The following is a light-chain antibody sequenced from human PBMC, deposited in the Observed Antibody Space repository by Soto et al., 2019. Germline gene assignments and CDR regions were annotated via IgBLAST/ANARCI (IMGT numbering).Light chain of an antibody. CDR1: QDIGIN. CDR3: LQHNAYPWT. V-gene: IGKV1-17*01. Sequence: DIQMTQSPSSLSASVGDRVTMTCRASQDIGINLGWFQQKPGKAPKRLIYVASSLQSGVPSRFSGSGSGTEFTLTISSLQPEDFASYFCLQHNAYPWTFGQGTKVGV. CDR2: VAS. J-gene: IGKJ1*01.